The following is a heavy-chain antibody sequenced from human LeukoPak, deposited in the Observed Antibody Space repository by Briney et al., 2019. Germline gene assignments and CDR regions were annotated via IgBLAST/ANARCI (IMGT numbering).Heavy chain of an antibody. CDR1: GFTFRSHA. CDR2: IYENGGTT. V-gene: IGHV3-23*01. Sequence: GGSLRLSCVGSGFTFRSHAMSWVRQAPEKGLEFASGIYENGGTTYYADSVKGRFSISRDNSKNTLYLQMNSLRAEDTAVYYCAKDSSSWYRRAIDYWGQGTLVTVSS. CDR3: AKDSSSWYRRAIDY. D-gene: IGHD6-13*01. J-gene: IGHJ4*02.